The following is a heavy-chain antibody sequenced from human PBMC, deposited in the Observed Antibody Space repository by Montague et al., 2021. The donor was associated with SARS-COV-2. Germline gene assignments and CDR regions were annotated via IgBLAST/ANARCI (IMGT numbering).Heavy chain of an antibody. D-gene: IGHD6-19*01. J-gene: IGHJ3*02. CDR3: ARGSGWMGNAFDI. CDR2: IYYRGST. Sequence: SETLSLTCTVSGGSISSYYWSWIRQPPGKGLEWIGYIYYRGSTNYNPSLKSRVTISVDTSKNQFSLKLSSVTAADTAAYYCARGSGWMGNAFDIWGQGTMVTVSS. CDR1: GGSISSYY. V-gene: IGHV4-59*01.